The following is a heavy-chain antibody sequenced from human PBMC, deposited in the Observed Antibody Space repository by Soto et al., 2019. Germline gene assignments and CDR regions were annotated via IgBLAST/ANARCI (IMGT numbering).Heavy chain of an antibody. V-gene: IGHV4-61*01. CDR3: ARDGYCSGGSCYGWFDP. CDR1: GGSVSSGSYY. CDR2: IYYSGST. Sequence: SETLSLTCTVSGGSVSSGSYYWSWIRQPPGKGLEWIGYIYYSGSTNYNPSLKSRVTISVDTSKNQFSLKLSSVTAADTAVYYRARDGYCSGGSCYGWFDPWGQGTLVTVSS. J-gene: IGHJ5*02. D-gene: IGHD2-15*01.